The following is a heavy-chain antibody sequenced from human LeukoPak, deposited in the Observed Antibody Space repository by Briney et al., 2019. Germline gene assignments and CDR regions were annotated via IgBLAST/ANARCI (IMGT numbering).Heavy chain of an antibody. Sequence: PGGSLRLSCAASGFSFSSYSMNWVRQAPGKGLEWVSYISSSSSSRYYADSVKGRFTISRDNAKNSLYLQMNILRDEDTAVYYCARGFWSGYSDYWGQGTLVTVSS. CDR1: GFSFSSYS. J-gene: IGHJ4*02. CDR2: ISSSSSSR. CDR3: ARGFWSGYSDY. D-gene: IGHD3-3*01. V-gene: IGHV3-48*02.